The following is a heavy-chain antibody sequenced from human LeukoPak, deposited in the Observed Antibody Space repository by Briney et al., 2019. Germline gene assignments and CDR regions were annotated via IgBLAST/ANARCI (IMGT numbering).Heavy chain of an antibody. V-gene: IGHV3-23*01. J-gene: IGHJ4*02. CDR3: AKEAWSVFYYDY. Sequence: DSVKGRFTISRDNSKNTLYLQMNSLRAEDTALYYCAKEAWSVFYYDYWGQGTLVTVSS. D-gene: IGHD2-8*01.